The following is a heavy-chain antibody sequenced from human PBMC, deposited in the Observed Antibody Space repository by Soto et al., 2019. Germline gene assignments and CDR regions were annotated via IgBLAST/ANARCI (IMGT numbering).Heavy chain of an antibody. CDR3: ARDQSYYDSSGYYFDI. V-gene: IGHV1-69*12. Sequence: QVQLVQSGAEVKKPGSSVKVSCKASGGTFSSYAISWVRQAPGQGLEWMGGIIPIFGTANYAQKFQGRVTITADEXRXLADMELSSLRSEDTAVYYCARDQSYYDSSGYYFDIWGQGTMVTVSS. D-gene: IGHD3-22*01. J-gene: IGHJ3*02. CDR1: GGTFSSYA. CDR2: IIPIFGTA.